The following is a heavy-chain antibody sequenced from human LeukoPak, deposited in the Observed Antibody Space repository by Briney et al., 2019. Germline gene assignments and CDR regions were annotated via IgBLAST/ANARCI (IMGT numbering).Heavy chain of an antibody. CDR2: IKQDGSEK. Sequence: GGSLRLSCAASGFTFSSYWMSWVRQAPGKGLEWVANIKQDGSEKYYVDSVKVRSTISRDNAKNALYLQMNSLRAEDTAVYFCARGFGDDGFGYWGQGTLVTVSS. CDR3: ARGFGDDGFGY. J-gene: IGHJ4*02. D-gene: IGHD3-10*01. CDR1: GFTFSSYW. V-gene: IGHV3-7*01.